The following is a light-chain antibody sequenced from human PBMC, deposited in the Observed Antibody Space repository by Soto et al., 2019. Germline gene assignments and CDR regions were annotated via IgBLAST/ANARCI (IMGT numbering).Light chain of an antibody. CDR1: SSDVGGYNY. Sequence: QSVLTQPASVSGSPGQSITISCTGTSSDVGGYNYVSWYQQHPGKAPKLMIYDVSNRPSGVSNRFSGSKSGNTASLTISGLQAEDEAVYYCSSHTSSSLIEVFATGTTLTVL. CDR2: DVS. V-gene: IGLV2-14*01. J-gene: IGLJ1*01. CDR3: SSHTSSSLIEV.